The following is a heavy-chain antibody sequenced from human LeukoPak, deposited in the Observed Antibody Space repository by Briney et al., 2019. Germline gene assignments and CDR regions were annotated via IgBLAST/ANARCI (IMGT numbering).Heavy chain of an antibody. CDR1: GFTFGDYA. CDR3: ARLREIPVFGVVTKSTSYFDY. V-gene: IGHV3-7*01. J-gene: IGHJ4*02. CDR2: IKQDRSEK. D-gene: IGHD3-3*01. Sequence: GGSLRLSCTASGFTFGDYAMSWVRQAPGKVLELVANIKQDRSEKYYVDSVKGRFTISRDNAKNSLYLQMNSLRAEDTAVYYCARLREIPVFGVVTKSTSYFDYWGQGTLVTVSS.